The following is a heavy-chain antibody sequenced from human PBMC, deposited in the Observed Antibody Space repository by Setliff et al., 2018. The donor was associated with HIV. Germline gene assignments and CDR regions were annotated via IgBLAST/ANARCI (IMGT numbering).Heavy chain of an antibody. CDR2: IYYSGST. CDR3: ARELTEYYYYYMDV. Sequence: SETLSLTCTVSGDSVSSRSYYWSWIRQPPGKGLEWIGCIYYSGSTNYNPSLKSRVTISVDTSKNQFSLKLSSVTAADTAVYYCARELTEYYYYYMDVWGKGTTVTVSS. V-gene: IGHV4-61*01. CDR1: GDSVSSRSYY. J-gene: IGHJ6*03.